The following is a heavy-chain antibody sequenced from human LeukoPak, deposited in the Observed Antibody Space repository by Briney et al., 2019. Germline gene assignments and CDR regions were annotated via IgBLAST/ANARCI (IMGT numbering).Heavy chain of an antibody. D-gene: IGHD3-3*01. V-gene: IGHV1-46*01. Sequence: ASVKVSCKASGYTFTSYYMHWVRQAPGQGLEWMGIINPSGGSTSYAQKFQGRVTMTRDTSTSTVYMELSSLRSEDTAVYYCARRNYDFWSGFRPDYYYYYMDVWGKGTTVTVSS. CDR3: ARRNYDFWSGFRPDYYYYYMDV. CDR2: INPSGGST. J-gene: IGHJ6*03. CDR1: GYTFTSYY.